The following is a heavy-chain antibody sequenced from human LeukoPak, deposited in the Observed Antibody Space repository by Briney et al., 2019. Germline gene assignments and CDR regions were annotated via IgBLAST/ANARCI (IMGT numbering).Heavy chain of an antibody. J-gene: IGHJ5*02. CDR2: IYHSGST. D-gene: IGHD2-2*01. CDR3: ARSSQDIVVVPAAIGWFDP. Sequence: SETLSLTCAVSGGSISSGGYSWSWIRQPPGKGLEWIGYIYHSGSTYYNPSLKSRVTISVDRSKNQLSLKLSSVTAADTAVYYCARSSQDIVVVPAAIGWFDPWGQGTLVTVSS. V-gene: IGHV4-30-2*01. CDR1: GGSISSGGYS.